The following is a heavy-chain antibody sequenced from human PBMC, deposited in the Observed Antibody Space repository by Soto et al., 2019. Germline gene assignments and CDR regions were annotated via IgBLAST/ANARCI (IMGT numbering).Heavy chain of an antibody. J-gene: IGHJ3*01. V-gene: IGHV1-8*01. CDR3: ATNYDFWSGYSDSREGGFDF. CDR2: MNPNTGST. Sequence: QVQLVQSGAEVKRPGASVKVACKASGYTFTSYDVNWVRQATGHGLEWMGWMNPNTGSTGYAQKFQGRVTMTRNTSINTAYMELSSLISEDTAVYYCATNYDFWSGYSDSREGGFDFWGQGTLLIVSS. D-gene: IGHD3-3*01. CDR1: GYTFTSYD.